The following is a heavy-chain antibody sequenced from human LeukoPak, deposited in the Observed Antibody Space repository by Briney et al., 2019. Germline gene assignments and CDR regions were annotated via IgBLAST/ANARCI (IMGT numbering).Heavy chain of an antibody. CDR3: ARDLSGDWYFDL. J-gene: IGHJ2*01. CDR1: GFTFSIYA. V-gene: IGHV3-23*01. D-gene: IGHD7-27*01. Sequence: GGSPRLSCAASGFTFSIYAMNWVRQAPGKGLEWVSDISGRGEHTYYADSVKGRFTISRDNSNNTLYLQMNSLRAEDAAVYYCARDLSGDWYFDLWGRGTLVTVSS. CDR2: ISGRGEHT.